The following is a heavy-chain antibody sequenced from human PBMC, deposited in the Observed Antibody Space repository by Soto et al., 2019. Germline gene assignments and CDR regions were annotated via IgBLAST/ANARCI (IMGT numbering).Heavy chain of an antibody. CDR1: GFTFSSYN. CDR3: ARARCSSGQCYYVDY. V-gene: IGHV3-64*02. CDR2: ISRSGDRT. J-gene: IGHJ4*02. D-gene: IGHD2-15*01. Sequence: EVQLVESGEGLVQPGGSLRLSCAASGFTFSSYNIHWIRQAPGKGLEFVSAISRSGDRTYYADSVKGRFTITRDNSKNTVWLQMGSLRAEDMAVYYCARARCSSGQCYYVDYWRRGALVSVSS.